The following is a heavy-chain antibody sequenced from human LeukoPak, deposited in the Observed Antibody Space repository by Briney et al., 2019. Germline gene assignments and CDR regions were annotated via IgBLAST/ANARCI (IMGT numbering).Heavy chain of an antibody. CDR1: GGSFSGYY. D-gene: IGHD6-13*01. V-gene: IGHV4-34*01. CDR3: ARSGIAAAGVVYWFDP. Sequence: TSETPSLTCAVYGGSFSGYYWSWIRQPPGKGLEWIGEINHSGSTNYNPSLKSRVTISVDTSKNQFSLKLSSVTAADTAVYYCARSGIAAAGVVYWFDPWGQGTLVTVSS. J-gene: IGHJ5*02. CDR2: INHSGST.